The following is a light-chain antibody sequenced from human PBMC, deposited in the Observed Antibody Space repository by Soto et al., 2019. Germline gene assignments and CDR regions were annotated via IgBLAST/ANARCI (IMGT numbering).Light chain of an antibody. J-gene: IGLJ1*01. CDR2: GDS. CDR3: QSSDSRLSGSDV. Sequence: QSVLTQPPSVSGAPGQRVTISCTGSSSNIGAGYHVHWYQQLPGAAPKLLIFGDSNRPSGVPDRFSGSKSGTSASLAITGLPADDEAEYYCQSSDSRLSGSDVFGTGTKVTVL. CDR1: SSNIGAGYH. V-gene: IGLV1-40*01.